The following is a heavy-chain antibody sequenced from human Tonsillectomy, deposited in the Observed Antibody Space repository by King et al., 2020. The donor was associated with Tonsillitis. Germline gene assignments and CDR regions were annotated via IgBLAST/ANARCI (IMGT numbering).Heavy chain of an antibody. D-gene: IGHD5-12*01. Sequence: VQLVESGGGLVQPGGSLRLSCSASGFTFSSYAMHWVRQAPGKGLEYVSVISSNGGSTYYADTVKGEFTISRDNSKNTLYRQMSMLRAEDTAVYYCVAGRGYVGFLYYWGQGTVVTVSS. CDR3: VAGRGYVGFLYY. CDR2: ISSNGGST. J-gene: IGHJ4*02. CDR1: GFTFSSYA. V-gene: IGHV3-64D*06.